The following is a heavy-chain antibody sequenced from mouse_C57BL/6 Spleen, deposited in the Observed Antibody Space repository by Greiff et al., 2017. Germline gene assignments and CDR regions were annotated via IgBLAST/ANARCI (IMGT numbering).Heavy chain of an antibody. CDR2: IYPRSGNT. CDR3: ARSPVGYPYYFDY. J-gene: IGHJ2*01. Sequence: LVESGAELARPGASVKLSCKASGYTFTSYGISWVKQRTGQGLEWIGEIYPRSGNTYYNEKFKGKATLTADKSSSTAYMELRSLTSEDSAVYFCARSPVGYPYYFDYWGQGTTLTVSS. CDR1: GYTFTSYG. V-gene: IGHV1-81*01. D-gene: IGHD1-1*01.